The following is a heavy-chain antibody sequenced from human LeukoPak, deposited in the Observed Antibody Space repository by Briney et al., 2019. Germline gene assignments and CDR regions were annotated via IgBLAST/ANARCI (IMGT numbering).Heavy chain of an antibody. CDR2: IYHSGST. J-gene: IGHJ5*02. D-gene: IGHD3-3*02. Sequence: LRLSCAASGFTFSSYSMNWVRQPPGKGLEWIGYIYHSGSTYYNPSLKSRVTISVDRSKNQFSLKLSSVTAADTAVYYCARGIRTVTWFDPWGQGTLVTVSS. V-gene: IGHV4-30-2*01. CDR3: ARGIRTVTWFDP. CDR1: GFTFSSYS.